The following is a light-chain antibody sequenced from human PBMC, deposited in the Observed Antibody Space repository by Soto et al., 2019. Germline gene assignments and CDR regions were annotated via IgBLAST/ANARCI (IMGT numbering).Light chain of an antibody. CDR3: QQRSNWPT. Sequence: EIVLTQSPATLSLSPGERATLSCRASQSVSSYLAWYQQKPGQAPRLLIYDASNSATGIPARFSGSGSGTDFTLTISSLEPEDFAVYYCQQRSNWPTFGGGTEVEIK. CDR1: QSVSSY. V-gene: IGKV3-11*01. J-gene: IGKJ4*01. CDR2: DAS.